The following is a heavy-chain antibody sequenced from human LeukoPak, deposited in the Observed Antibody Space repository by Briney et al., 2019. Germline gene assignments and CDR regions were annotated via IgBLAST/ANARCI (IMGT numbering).Heavy chain of an antibody. J-gene: IGHJ4*02. CDR2: ISSSSSTI. CDR3: ARDSSDVRDDYGDF. Sequence: GGSLRLSCAASGFTFSSYSMNWVRQAPGKGLEWVSYISSSSSTIYYADSVKGRFTISRDNAKNSLYLQMNSPRDEDTAVYYCARDSSDVRDDYGDFWGQGTLVTVSS. CDR1: GFTFSSYS. D-gene: IGHD3-10*01. V-gene: IGHV3-48*02.